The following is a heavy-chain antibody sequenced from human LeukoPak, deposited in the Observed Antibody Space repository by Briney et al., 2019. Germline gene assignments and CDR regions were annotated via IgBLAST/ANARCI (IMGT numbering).Heavy chain of an antibody. Sequence: PGGSLRLSCAASGFTFSSYEMNWVRQAPGRGLEWVSYISSSGSTIYYADSVKGRFTISRDNAKNSLYLQMNSLRAEDTAVYYCAELGITMIGGVWGKGTTVTVSS. CDR2: ISSSGSTI. CDR3: AELGITMIGGV. J-gene: IGHJ6*04. V-gene: IGHV3-48*03. D-gene: IGHD3-10*02. CDR1: GFTFSSYE.